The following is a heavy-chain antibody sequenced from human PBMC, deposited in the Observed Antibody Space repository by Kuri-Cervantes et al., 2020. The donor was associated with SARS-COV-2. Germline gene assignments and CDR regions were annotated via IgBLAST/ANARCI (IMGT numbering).Heavy chain of an antibody. CDR3: ARLGTIGGRYYFDY. J-gene: IGHJ4*02. CDR2: INHDGST. Sequence: GSLRLSCAVYVGSFNNYYWSWIRQPPGKGLEWIGEINHDGSTNYNPSLKSRLTISVDTSKNQFSLKLTSVTAEDTAVYYCARLGTIGGRYYFDYWGQGTLVTVSS. CDR1: VGSFNNYY. D-gene: IGHD6-19*01. V-gene: IGHV4-34*01.